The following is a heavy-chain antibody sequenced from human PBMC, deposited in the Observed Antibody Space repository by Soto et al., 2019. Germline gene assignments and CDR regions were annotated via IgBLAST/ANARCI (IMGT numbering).Heavy chain of an antibody. V-gene: IGHV1-3*01. Sequence: KFQGRVTITRDTSASTAYMELSSLRSEDTAVYYCARDGPYSNYEYYMDVWGKGTTVTVSS. D-gene: IGHD4-4*01. J-gene: IGHJ6*03. CDR3: ARDGPYSNYEYYMDV.